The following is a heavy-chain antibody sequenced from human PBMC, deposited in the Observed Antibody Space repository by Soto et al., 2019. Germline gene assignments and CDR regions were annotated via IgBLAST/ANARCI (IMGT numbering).Heavy chain of an antibody. D-gene: IGHD2-21*02. Sequence: QVQLQESGPGLVKPSETLSLTCTVSGGSVSSGSYYWSWIRQPPGKGLEWIGYIYYSGSTNYNPSLKSRVTISVDPSKNQFSLKLSSVTAADTAVYYCARDIPYCGGDCYSWFDPWGQGTLVTVSS. CDR1: GGSVSSGSYY. CDR2: IYYSGST. CDR3: ARDIPYCGGDCYSWFDP. V-gene: IGHV4-61*01. J-gene: IGHJ5*02.